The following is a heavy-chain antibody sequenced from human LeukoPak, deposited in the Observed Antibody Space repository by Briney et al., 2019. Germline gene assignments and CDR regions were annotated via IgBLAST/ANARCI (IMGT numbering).Heavy chain of an antibody. CDR3: GGYYYDSSGYYGWFDP. CDR1: GGSISSYY. V-gene: IGHV4-59*12. J-gene: IGHJ5*02. Sequence: SSETLSLTCTVSGGSISSYYWSWIRQPPGKGLEWIGYIYYSGSTNYNPSLKSRVTISVDTSKNQFSLKLSSVTAADTAVYYCGGYYYDSSGYYGWFDPWGQGTLVTVSS. D-gene: IGHD3-22*01. CDR2: IYYSGST.